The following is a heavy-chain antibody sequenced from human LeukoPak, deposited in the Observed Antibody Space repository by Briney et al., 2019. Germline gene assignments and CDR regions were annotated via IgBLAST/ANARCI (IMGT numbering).Heavy chain of an antibody. J-gene: IGHJ1*01. CDR2: ISSSGSTI. D-gene: IGHD5-24*01. CDR1: GFTFSSYE. Sequence: GGSLRLSCAASGFTFSSYEMNWVRQAPGKGLEWVSYISSSGSTIYYADSEKGRFTISRDNAKNSLYLQMNSLRAEDTAVYYCARGGNWMATMSEYFQHWGQGTLVTVSS. CDR3: ARGGNWMATMSEYFQH. V-gene: IGHV3-48*03.